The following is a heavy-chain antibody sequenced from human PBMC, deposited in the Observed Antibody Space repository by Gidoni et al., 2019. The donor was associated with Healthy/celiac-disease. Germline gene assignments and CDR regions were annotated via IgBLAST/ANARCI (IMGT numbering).Heavy chain of an antibody. CDR1: GFTFSSYA. CDR2: ISYDGSNK. J-gene: IGHJ3*02. Sequence: GGVVQPRRSLRLSCAASGFTFSSYAMHWVRQAPGKGLEWVAVISYDGSNKYYADSVKGRFTISRDNSKNTLYLQMNSLRAEDTAVYYCARDNVGKYYDILTGYYSDEEGDAFDIWGQGTMVTVSS. CDR3: ARDNVGKYYDILTGYYSDEEGDAFDI. D-gene: IGHD3-9*01. V-gene: IGHV3-30*04.